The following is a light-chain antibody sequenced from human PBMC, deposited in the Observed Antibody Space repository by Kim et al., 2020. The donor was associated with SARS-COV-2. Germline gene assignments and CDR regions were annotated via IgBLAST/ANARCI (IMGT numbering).Light chain of an antibody. V-gene: IGLV3-21*04. CDR1: SIGIKS. Sequence: APGQAASITCSGSSIGIKSMHLYRRKPDQAHVLAMFYVKDRPPGPPGRFSGSDSENTATLTLARVEAGDEDDYYYQFWDSTDDQAVFGGGTQLTVL. J-gene: IGLJ3*02. CDR2: YVK. CDR3: QFWDSTDDQAV.